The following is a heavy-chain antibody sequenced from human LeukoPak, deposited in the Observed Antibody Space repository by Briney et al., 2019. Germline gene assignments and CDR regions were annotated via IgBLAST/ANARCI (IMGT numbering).Heavy chain of an antibody. V-gene: IGHV3-23*01. Sequence: PGGSLRLSCTASGFTFSSYAMSWVRQAPGKGLEWVSAISGSGGSTYYADSVKGRFTISRDNSKNTLYLQMNSLRAEDTAVYYCAIRLQAGYAFDIWGQGTMVTVSS. J-gene: IGHJ3*02. CDR1: GFTFSSYA. D-gene: IGHD2-21*02. CDR3: AIRLQAGYAFDI. CDR2: ISGSGGST.